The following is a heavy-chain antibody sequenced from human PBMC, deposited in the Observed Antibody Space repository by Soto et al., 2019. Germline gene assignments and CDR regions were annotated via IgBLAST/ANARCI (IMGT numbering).Heavy chain of an antibody. V-gene: IGHV1-2*04. CDR2: INPNSGGT. D-gene: IGHD5-12*01. J-gene: IGHJ6*02. Sequence: QVQLVQSGAEVKKPGASVKVSCKASGYTFTGYYMHWVRQAPGQGLEWMGWINPNSGGTNYAQKFQGWVTMTRETSIRTAYMELSRLRSDDTAVYYCARDGNVDQTRWGMDVWGQGTTVTVSS. CDR3: ARDGNVDQTRWGMDV. CDR1: GYTFTGYY.